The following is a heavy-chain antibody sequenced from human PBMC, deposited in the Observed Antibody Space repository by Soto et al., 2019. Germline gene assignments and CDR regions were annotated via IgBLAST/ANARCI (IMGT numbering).Heavy chain of an antibody. D-gene: IGHD3-9*01. CDR3: AHSPPYDILTGSLNYFDY. CDR1: GFSLSTSGVG. V-gene: IGHV2-5*02. Sequence: QITMKESGPTLVKPTQTLTLTCTFSGFSLSTSGVGVGWIRQPPGKALEWLALIFWDDDKRYSPSLKNRLTIIKDTSKNQVVLTMTNMDPVDTATYYCAHSPPYDILTGSLNYFDYWGQGTLVTVSS. J-gene: IGHJ4*02. CDR2: IFWDDDK.